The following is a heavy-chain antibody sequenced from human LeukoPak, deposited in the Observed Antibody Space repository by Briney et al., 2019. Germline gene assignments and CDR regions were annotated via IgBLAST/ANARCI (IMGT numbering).Heavy chain of an antibody. CDR1: GVSVSDGRYY. CDR3: ATPYCSSISCLDVFNM. D-gene: IGHD2-2*01. Sequence: SQTLSLTCNVSGVSVSDGRYYWTWIRQHPAKGLEWIGYKYYTGSAKYNPSLKSRLTISVDTSKDQFSLQLSSVTAADTATYYCATPYCSSISCLDVFNMWGQGTRVTVSS. CDR2: KYYTGSA. V-gene: IGHV4-31*03. J-gene: IGHJ3*02.